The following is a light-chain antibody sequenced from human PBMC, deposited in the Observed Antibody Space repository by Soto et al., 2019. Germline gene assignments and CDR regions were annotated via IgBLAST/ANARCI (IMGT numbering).Light chain of an antibody. J-gene: IGLJ2*01. CDR1: SSDVGGYNY. V-gene: IGLV2-14*01. CDR3: SSYTSSSTLVV. CDR2: DVS. Sequence: QPVLTQPASVSGSPGQSITISCTGTSSDVGGYNYVSWYQQHPGKAPKLMIYDVSNRSSGVSNRFSGSKSGNTASLTISGLQAEDEADYYCSSYTSSSTLVVFCGGTKVTVL.